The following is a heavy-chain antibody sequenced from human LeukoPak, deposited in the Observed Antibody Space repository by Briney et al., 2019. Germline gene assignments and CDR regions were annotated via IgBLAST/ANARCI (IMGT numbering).Heavy chain of an antibody. CDR3: ARVGHYYDSSGYYTFDF. D-gene: IGHD3-22*01. CDR1: GYTFTDYY. Sequence: ASVKVSCKASGYTFTDYYLHWVRQAPGQGLEWLGWINPNSGGTNNAQKFQGRVTMTRDTSISTAYMELSRLRSGGTAVYYCARVGHYYDSSGYYTFDFWGQGTLVTVSS. J-gene: IGHJ4*02. CDR2: INPNSGGT. V-gene: IGHV1-2*02.